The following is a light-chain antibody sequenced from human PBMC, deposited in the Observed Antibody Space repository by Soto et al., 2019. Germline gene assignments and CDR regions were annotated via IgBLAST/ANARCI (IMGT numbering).Light chain of an antibody. V-gene: IGKV3-20*01. CDR1: QSVRNTY. Sequence: EIVLTQSPGILSLSPGERATLSCRASQSVRNTYLAWYQQKPGQAPRLLIHGASSRATGIPDRFSGSGSGTDFTLTISRLEPKDFAVYYCQYYSSSLSITFGQGTRLEIK. J-gene: IGKJ5*01. CDR2: GAS. CDR3: QYYSSSLSIT.